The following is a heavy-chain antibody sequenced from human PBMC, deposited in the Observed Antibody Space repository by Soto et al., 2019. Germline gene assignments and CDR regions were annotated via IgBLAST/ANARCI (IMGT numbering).Heavy chain of an antibody. CDR1: GFSLSTSGVG. J-gene: IGHJ6*02. CDR2: IYWNDDK. Sequence: QITLKESGPTLVNPTQPLTLTCTFSGFSLSTSGVGVGWIRQPPGKALEWLALIYWNDDKRYSPSLKSRLTITKDTSKNQVVLTMTNMDPVDTATYYCARQPLTFYYYGMDVWGQGTTVTVSS. D-gene: IGHD7-27*01. V-gene: IGHV2-5*01. CDR3: ARQPLTFYYYGMDV.